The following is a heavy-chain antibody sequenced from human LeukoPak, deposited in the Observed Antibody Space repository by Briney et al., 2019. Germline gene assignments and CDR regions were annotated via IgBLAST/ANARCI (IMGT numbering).Heavy chain of an antibody. V-gene: IGHV4-59*11. J-gene: IGHJ5*02. CDR3: ARGLKDYGDYVTFWFDP. CDR1: GDSMFSRY. CDR2: IYYSGST. D-gene: IGHD4-17*01. Sequence: SETLSLTCSVSGDSMFSRYWSWIRQPPGKGLEWIGYIYYSGSTNYNPSLKSRVTISVDTSKNQFSLKLSSVTAADTAVYYCARGLKDYGDYVTFWFDPWGQGTLVTVSS.